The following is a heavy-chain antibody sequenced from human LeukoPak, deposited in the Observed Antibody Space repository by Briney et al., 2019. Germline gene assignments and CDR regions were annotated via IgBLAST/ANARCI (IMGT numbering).Heavy chain of an antibody. V-gene: IGHV1-2*02. Sequence: ASVKVSCKASGYTFTAYYIHWVRQAPGQGLEWMGWISPNSGDTDYAQKFQGRVTMTRDTSISTACVELSSLTSDDTAVYYCAIQPWGSGNNWYFDLWGRGTLVTVSS. CDR1: GYTFTAYY. CDR3: AIQPWGSGNNWYFDL. CDR2: ISPNSGDT. D-gene: IGHD7-27*01. J-gene: IGHJ2*01.